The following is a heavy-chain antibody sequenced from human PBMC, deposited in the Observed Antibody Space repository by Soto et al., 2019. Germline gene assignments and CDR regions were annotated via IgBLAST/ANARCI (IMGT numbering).Heavy chain of an antibody. Sequence: GGSLRLSCAASGFTFSSYEMNWVRQAPGKGLERVSYISSSGTTIYYADSVKGRFTISRDNAKNSLYLQMISLRAEDTAVYYCARDGIAVTGGPDYWGQGTLVTVSS. D-gene: IGHD6-19*01. V-gene: IGHV3-48*03. J-gene: IGHJ4*02. CDR2: ISSSGTTI. CDR1: GFTFSSYE. CDR3: ARDGIAVTGGPDY.